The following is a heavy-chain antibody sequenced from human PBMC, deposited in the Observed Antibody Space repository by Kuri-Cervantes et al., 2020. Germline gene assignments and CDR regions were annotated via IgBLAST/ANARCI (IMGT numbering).Heavy chain of an antibody. J-gene: IGHJ6*03. V-gene: IGHV3-7*01. CDR3: ARDLCYYCHMDV. CDR1: GFTVSSNY. CDR2: IKQDGSEK. Sequence: LSLTCAASGFTVSSNYMSWVRQAPGKGLEWVADIKQDGSEKYYGDSVKGRFTISRDNAKNSVFLQMNSLGAEDTAVYYCARDLCYYCHMDVWGKGTTVTVSS.